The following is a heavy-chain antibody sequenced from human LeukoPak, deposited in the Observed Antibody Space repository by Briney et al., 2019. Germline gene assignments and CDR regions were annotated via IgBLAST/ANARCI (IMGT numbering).Heavy chain of an antibody. Sequence: LVKLSCKASGGTFSSYAISWVPQAPGQGLEWMRGIIPIFGTANYAQKFQGRVTITEDESTSTAYMELSSLRSEDTAVYYCAKDYGDSANDYWGQGTLVTVSS. J-gene: IGHJ4*02. CDR3: AKDYGDSANDY. V-gene: IGHV1-69*01. CDR1: GGTFSSYA. CDR2: IIPIFGTA. D-gene: IGHD4-17*01.